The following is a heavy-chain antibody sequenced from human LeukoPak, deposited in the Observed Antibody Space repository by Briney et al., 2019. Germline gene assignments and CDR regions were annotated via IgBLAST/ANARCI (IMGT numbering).Heavy chain of an antibody. Sequence: PGRSLRLSCAASGFTFSSYGMHWVRQAPGKGLEWVAVISYDGSNKYYADSVKGRFTISRDNSKNTLYLQMNSLRAEDTAVYYCAKVTTAGNYGMDVWGQGTTVTVSS. CDR2: ISYDGSNK. CDR1: GFTFSSYG. V-gene: IGHV3-30*18. D-gene: IGHD4-11*01. CDR3: AKVTTAGNYGMDV. J-gene: IGHJ6*02.